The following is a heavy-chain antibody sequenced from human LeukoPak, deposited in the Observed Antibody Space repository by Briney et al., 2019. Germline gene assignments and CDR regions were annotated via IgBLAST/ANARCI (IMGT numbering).Heavy chain of an antibody. CDR2: MNPNSDNT. D-gene: IGHD6-13*01. CDR3: TRSLAAGTLFFDY. CDR1: GYTFTSYD. Sequence: ASVKVSCKASGYTFTSYDINWVRQATGQGLEWMGWMNPNSDNTGYAQKFQGRVTMTRNTSISTAYMELSSLRSEDTAVYYCTRSLAAGTLFFDYWGQGTLVTVSS. V-gene: IGHV1-8*01. J-gene: IGHJ4*02.